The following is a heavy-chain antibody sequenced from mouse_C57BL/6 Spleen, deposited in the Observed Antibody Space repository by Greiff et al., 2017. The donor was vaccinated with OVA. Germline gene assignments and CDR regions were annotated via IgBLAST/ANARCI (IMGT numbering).Heavy chain of an antibody. D-gene: IGHD2-1*01. CDR3: ASLYGNHGGFAY. Sequence: EVQLQQSGPELVKPGDSVKISCKASGYSFTGYFMNWVMQSHGKSLEWIGRINPYNGDTFYNQKLKGKATLTVDKSSCAAHMALRSMTSENSAVYYCASLYGNHGGFAYWGQGTLVTVSS. V-gene: IGHV1-20*01. J-gene: IGHJ3*01. CDR1: GYSFTGYF. CDR2: INPYNGDT.